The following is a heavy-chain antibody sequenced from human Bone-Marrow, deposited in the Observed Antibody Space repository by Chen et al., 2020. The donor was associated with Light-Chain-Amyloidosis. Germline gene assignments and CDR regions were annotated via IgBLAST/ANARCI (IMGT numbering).Heavy chain of an antibody. Sequence: EVQLEQSGPEVKKPGESLKISCKGSGYTFPNYWIGWVRQMPGKGLEWMGVMYPDYSVARYSPSFEGQVTISDDKSITTAYLQWGSLKASDTAMYYCARRRDGYNFDYWGQGTLVTVSS. CDR3: ARRRDGYNFDY. J-gene: IGHJ4*02. CDR1: GYTFPNYW. V-gene: IGHV5-51*01. CDR2: MYPDYSVA. D-gene: IGHD5-12*01.